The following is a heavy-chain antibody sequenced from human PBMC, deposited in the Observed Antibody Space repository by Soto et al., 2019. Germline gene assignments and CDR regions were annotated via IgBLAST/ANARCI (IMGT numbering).Heavy chain of an antibody. D-gene: IGHD1-26*01. CDR3: ARQRPTDGRWEFANYYGMDV. Sequence: PSETLSLTCAVYGGSFSAYYWSWVRQPPGKGLEWIGEIIHSESTKYNPSLKSRVTISVGTSKNQFSLKPSSVTAADTAAYYCARQRPTDGRWEFANYYGMDVWGQGTPVTVSS. CDR2: IIHSEST. V-gene: IGHV4-34*12. J-gene: IGHJ6*02. CDR1: GGSFSAYY.